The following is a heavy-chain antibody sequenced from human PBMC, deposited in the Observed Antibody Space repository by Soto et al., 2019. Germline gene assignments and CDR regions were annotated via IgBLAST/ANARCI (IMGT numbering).Heavy chain of an antibody. CDR3: AHRLGGSKRGWFDP. CDR1: GFSLSTSGVG. D-gene: IGHD1-26*01. CDR2: IYWDDDK. Sequence: QITLKESGPPLVKPTQTLTLTCTFSGFSLSTSGVGVGWIRQPPGKALEWLALIYWDDDKRYSPSLKSRLTITKDTSKNQVVLTMTNMDPVDTATYYCAHRLGGSKRGWFDPWGQGTLVTVSS. J-gene: IGHJ5*02. V-gene: IGHV2-5*02.